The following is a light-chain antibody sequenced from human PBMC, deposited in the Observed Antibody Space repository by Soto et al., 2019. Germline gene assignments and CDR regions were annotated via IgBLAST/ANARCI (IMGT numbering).Light chain of an antibody. J-gene: IGKJ1*01. CDR3: QQYYNYWL. Sequence: DIQMTQSPSTLSASVGDRVTITCRASQSISSWLAWYQQKAGKAPKLLIYDVSKLASGVPSRLGGSGSGTECTLTLSSRQHDDFAADYCQQYYNYWLFGRVTKVEIK. CDR2: DVS. CDR1: QSISSW. V-gene: IGKV1-5*01.